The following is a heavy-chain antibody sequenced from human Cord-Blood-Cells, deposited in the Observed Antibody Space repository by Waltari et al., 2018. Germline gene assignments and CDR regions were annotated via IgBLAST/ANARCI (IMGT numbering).Heavy chain of an antibody. CDR2: IIPILGIA. CDR3: ARDEVAAAGAPFDY. CDR1: GGNFSSYA. Sequence: QVQLVQSGAEVKKPGSSVKVSCKASGGNFSSYAISWVRQAPGQGLEWMGRIIPILGIANYAQKFQGRVTITADKSTSTAYMELSSLRSEDTAVYYCARDEVAAAGAPFDYWGQGTLVTVSS. J-gene: IGHJ4*02. V-gene: IGHV1-69*09. D-gene: IGHD6-13*01.